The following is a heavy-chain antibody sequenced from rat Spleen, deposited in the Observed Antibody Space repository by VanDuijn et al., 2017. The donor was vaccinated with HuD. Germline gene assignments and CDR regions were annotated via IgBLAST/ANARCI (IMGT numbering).Heavy chain of an antibody. V-gene: IGHV5-29*01. Sequence: EVQLVESGGGLVQPGRSLKLSCAASGFTFSNYGMAWVRQAPGKGLEWVASITNTGGSTYYPDSVKGRFTISRDNAKSTLYLQMNSLRSEDTATYYCARRGNSVFWNFDFWGPGTMVSVSS. D-gene: IGHD4-4*01. J-gene: IGHJ1*01. CDR3: ARRGNSVFWNFDF. CDR1: GFTFSNYG. CDR2: ITNTGGST.